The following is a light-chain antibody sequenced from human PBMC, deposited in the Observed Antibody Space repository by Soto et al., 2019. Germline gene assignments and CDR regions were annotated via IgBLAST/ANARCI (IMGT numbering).Light chain of an antibody. J-gene: IGKJ1*01. CDR2: AAS. CDR1: QGISSY. V-gene: IGKV1-8*01. CDR3: QQYYSYPRT. Sequence: AIRMTQSPSSFSASTGDRVTITCRASQGISSYLAWYQQKPGKAPKLLIYAASTWPSGVPSRFSGSGSGTDFTLTISCLQSEDFATYYCQQYYSYPRTFGQGTKVEIK.